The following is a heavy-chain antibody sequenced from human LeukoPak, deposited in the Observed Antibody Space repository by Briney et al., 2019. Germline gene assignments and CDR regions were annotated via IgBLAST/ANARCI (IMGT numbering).Heavy chain of an antibody. CDR3: ASSSIAVAGD. CDR2: IYYSGST. Sequence: SETLSLTCAVYGGSFSGYYWSWIRQPPGKGLEWIGSIYYSGSTYYNPSLKSRVTISVDTSKNQFSLKLSSVTAADTAVYYCASSSIAVAGDWSQGTLVTVSS. J-gene: IGHJ4*02. D-gene: IGHD6-19*01. CDR1: GGSFSGYY. V-gene: IGHV4-34*01.